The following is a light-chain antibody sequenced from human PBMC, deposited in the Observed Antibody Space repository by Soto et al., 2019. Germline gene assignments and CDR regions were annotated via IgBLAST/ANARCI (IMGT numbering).Light chain of an antibody. CDR2: DAS. CDR3: QQYNEVWT. V-gene: IGKV1-5*01. Sequence: SQRTQSPSSLSASEGNRVTITCRASQSISSWVAWYQQKPGKAPKLLIYDASSLESGVPSRFSGSGSGTEFTLTISSLQPDDFANYYCQQYNEVWTFGQGTKVDIK. J-gene: IGKJ1*01. CDR1: QSISSW.